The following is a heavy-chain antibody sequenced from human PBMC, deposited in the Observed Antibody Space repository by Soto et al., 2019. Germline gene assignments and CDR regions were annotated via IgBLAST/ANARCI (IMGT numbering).Heavy chain of an antibody. CDR3: ARMRVVRGADYYYYGMDA. Sequence: ASVKVSCKASAGTFSSYSISWVRQAPGQGLEWMGGIIPMFGAPNYAQKFQGRVTITADESTRIAYMEMSSLRSEDTAVYYCARMRVVRGADYYYYGMDAWG. J-gene: IGHJ6*02. CDR1: AGTFSSYS. V-gene: IGHV1-69*13. D-gene: IGHD3-10*01. CDR2: IIPMFGAP.